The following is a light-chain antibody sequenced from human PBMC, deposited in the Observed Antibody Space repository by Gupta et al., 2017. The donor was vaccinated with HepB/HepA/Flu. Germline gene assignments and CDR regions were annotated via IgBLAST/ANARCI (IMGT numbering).Light chain of an antibody. Sequence: QSALTQPASVSGSPGPSITISCTGTSSDVGGYNYVSWYQQHPGKAPKLMIYDVSKRPAGVSNRFSGSKSGNTASLTISGLQAEDEADYYCSSYTSSSTGVFGGGTKLTVL. CDR3: SSYTSSSTGV. J-gene: IGLJ2*01. CDR1: SSDVGGYNY. CDR2: DVS. V-gene: IGLV2-14*01.